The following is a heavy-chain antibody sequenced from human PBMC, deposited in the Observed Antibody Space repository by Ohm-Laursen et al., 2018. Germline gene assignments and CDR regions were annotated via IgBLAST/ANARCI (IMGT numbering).Heavy chain of an antibody. D-gene: IGHD6-13*01. CDR3: ARGGEAAAGV. J-gene: IGHJ4*02. CDR2: IYSTGST. Sequence: SLRLSCSASGFTVSNNYMRWVRQPPGKGLEWVSLIYSTGSTYYADSVKGRFTISRDSSKNTLYLQMSSLRAEDTAVYYCARGGEAAAGVWGQGTLVTVSS. V-gene: IGHV3-66*01. CDR1: GFTVSNNY.